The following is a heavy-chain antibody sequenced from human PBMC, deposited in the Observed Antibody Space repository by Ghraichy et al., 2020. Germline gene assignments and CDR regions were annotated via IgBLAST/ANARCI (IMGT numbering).Heavy chain of an antibody. CDR1: GFTFSSYS. D-gene: IGHD2-2*01. Sequence: LSLTCAASGFTFSSYSMNWVRQAPGKGLEWVSSISSSSSYIYYADSVKGRFTISRDNAKNSLYLQMNSLRAEDTAVYYCARDIVVVPAAIKDYYYYGMDFWGQGTTVTVSS. J-gene: IGHJ6*02. CDR2: ISSSSSYI. CDR3: ARDIVVVPAAIKDYYYYGMDF. V-gene: IGHV3-21*01.